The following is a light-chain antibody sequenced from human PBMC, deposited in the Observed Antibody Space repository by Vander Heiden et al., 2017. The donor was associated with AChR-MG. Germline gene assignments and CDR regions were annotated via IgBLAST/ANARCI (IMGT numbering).Light chain of an antibody. Sequence: EIVLTQSPATLSLSPGERATLSCRASQSINSYLAWYQQKPGQAPRLLIYGASSRATGIPARFSGSGSGIDFTLTISSLEPEDFAVYYCQQRSNWPGTFGQGTKVEIK. CDR2: GAS. V-gene: IGKV3-11*01. CDR1: QSINSY. J-gene: IGKJ1*01. CDR3: QQRSNWPGT.